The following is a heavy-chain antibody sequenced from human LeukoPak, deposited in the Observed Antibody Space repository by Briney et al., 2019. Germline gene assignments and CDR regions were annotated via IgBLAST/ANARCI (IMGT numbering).Heavy chain of an antibody. J-gene: IGHJ4*02. CDR2: IYHSGST. CDR3: ARAYSGYDFFDY. CDR1: GGSISSNNW. V-gene: IGHV4-4*02. Sequence: SETLSLTCAVSGGSISSNNWLTWVRQPPGKGLEWIGKIYHSGSTSYNPSLRSRVTTSVDKSNNQFSLRLSSVTAADTAVYYCARAYSGYDFFDYWGQGTLVTVSS. D-gene: IGHD5-12*01.